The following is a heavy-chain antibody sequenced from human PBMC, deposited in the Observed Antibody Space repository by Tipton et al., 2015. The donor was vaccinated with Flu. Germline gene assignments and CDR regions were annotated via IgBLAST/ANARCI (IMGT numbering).Heavy chain of an antibody. J-gene: IGHJ4*02. D-gene: IGHD5-24*01. V-gene: IGHV4-34*01. Sequence: TLSLTCAVYGGSFSGYYWSWIRQPPGKGLEWIGTINYSGSTYYNPSLKSRVTISVDTSKNQFSLKLSSVTAADTAMYYCARVGDGYAYDYWGQGTLVTVSS. CDR3: ARVGDGYAYDY. CDR2: INYSGST. CDR1: GGSFSGYY.